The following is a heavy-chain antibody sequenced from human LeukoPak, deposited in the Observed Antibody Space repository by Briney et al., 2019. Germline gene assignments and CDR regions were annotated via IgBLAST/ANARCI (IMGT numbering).Heavy chain of an antibody. CDR1: GYTFTGYY. J-gene: IGHJ4*02. D-gene: IGHD6-13*01. V-gene: IGHV1-2*02. CDR2: INPNSGGT. Sequence: ASVKVSCKASGYTFTGYYMHWVRQAPGQGLEWMGWINPNSGGTNYAQKFQGRVTMTRDTSISTAYMELSRLRSDDTAVYYCARDVIAAAGPGPHDYWGQGTLVTVSS. CDR3: ARDVIAAAGPGPHDY.